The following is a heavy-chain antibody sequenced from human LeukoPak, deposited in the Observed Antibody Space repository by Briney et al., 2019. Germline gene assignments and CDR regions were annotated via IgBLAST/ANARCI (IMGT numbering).Heavy chain of an antibody. CDR2: IRYDGSNK. J-gene: IGHJ4*02. CDR1: GFTFSSYG. Sequence: GGSLRLSCAASGFTFSSYGMHWVRQAPGKGLEWVAFIRYDGSNKYYADSVKGRFTISRDNSKNTLYLQMNSLRAEDTAVYYCAKAVPRSYYYDSSGYYGAFWAIDYWGQGTLVTVSS. V-gene: IGHV3-30*02. CDR3: AKAVPRSYYYDSSGYYGAFWAIDY. D-gene: IGHD3-22*01.